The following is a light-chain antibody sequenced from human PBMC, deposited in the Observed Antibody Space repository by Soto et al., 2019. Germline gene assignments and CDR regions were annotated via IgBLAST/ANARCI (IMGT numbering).Light chain of an antibody. Sequence: QSVLTQPPSVSAAPGQKVTISCSGSSSNIGNNYVSWYQQLPGTAPKLLIYDNNKRPSGIPDRFSGSKSGTSATLGITGLQTRDQADYYCGTWDSRLSAVVFGRGTKRTVL. CDR2: DNN. CDR1: SSNIGNNY. J-gene: IGLJ2*01. V-gene: IGLV1-51*01. CDR3: GTWDSRLSAVV.